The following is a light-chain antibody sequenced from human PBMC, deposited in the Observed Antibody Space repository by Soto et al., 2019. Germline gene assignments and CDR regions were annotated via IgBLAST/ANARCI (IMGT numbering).Light chain of an antibody. CDR3: QQYNNWPPT. Sequence: DIQMTQSASSLSASVGDRVTITWRASQGISNYLAWYQQKPGTVPKLLISAASTLQTGVPSRFSGGGYGTDFNLTISSLQSEDFAVYYCQQYNNWPPTFGQGTRLEIK. J-gene: IGKJ5*01. CDR1: QGISNY. V-gene: IGKV1-27*01. CDR2: AAS.